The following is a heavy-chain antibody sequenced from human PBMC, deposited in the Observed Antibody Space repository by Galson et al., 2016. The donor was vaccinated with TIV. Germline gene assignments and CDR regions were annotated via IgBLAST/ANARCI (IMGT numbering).Heavy chain of an antibody. Sequence: SVKVSCKASGYTFTSYDINWVRQATGQGLEWMGWMNPNSGDTGYALKFRGRVTMTRNTSVRTAYMELSSLRSEDTAVYYCARSGDYGDYWGQGTLVTVSS. CDR2: MNPNSGDT. CDR1: GYTFTSYD. V-gene: IGHV1-8*02. J-gene: IGHJ4*02. CDR3: ARSGDYGDY. D-gene: IGHD4-17*01.